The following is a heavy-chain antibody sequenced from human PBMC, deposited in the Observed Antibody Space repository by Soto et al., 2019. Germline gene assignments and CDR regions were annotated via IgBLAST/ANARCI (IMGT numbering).Heavy chain of an antibody. V-gene: IGHV4-59*12. CDR2: IYYSGST. D-gene: IGHD3-16*02. CDR1: GGSISSYY. CDR3: ARDQEGVIAM. J-gene: IGHJ4*02. Sequence: SETLSLTCTVSGGSISSYYWSWIRQPPGKGLEWIGYIYYSGSTYYNPSLKSRVTISVDRSKNQFSLKLSSVTAADTAVYYCARDQEGVIAMWGQGTLVTVSS.